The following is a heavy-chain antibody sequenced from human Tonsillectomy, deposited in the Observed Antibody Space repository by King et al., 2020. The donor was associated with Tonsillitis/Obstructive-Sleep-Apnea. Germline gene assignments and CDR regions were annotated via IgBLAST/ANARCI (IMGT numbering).Heavy chain of an antibody. Sequence: VQLQQWGAGRLKPSETLSLTCAVYGGSFSGYYWRWSRQPPGKGLERIGEINQSGSTNYNPSLKSRGTISVDTSKNQFSLQLSSVTVAGTAVYYCAPGLTKGLVEYYYYYMDVWGKGTTVTVSS. V-gene: IGHV4-34*01. J-gene: IGHJ6*03. D-gene: IGHD3-9*01. CDR2: INQSGST. CDR1: GGSFSGYY. CDR3: APGLTKGLVEYYYYYMDV.